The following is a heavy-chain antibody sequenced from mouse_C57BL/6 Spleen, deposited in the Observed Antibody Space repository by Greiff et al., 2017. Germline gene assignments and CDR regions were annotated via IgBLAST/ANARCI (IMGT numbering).Heavy chain of an antibody. J-gene: IGHJ1*03. D-gene: IGHD1-1*01. CDR3: AGFITTVDWYFDV. Sequence: QVQLQQPGAELVKPGASVKISCKASGYAFSSYWMNWVKQRPGKGLEWIGQIYPGDGDTNYNGKFKGKATLTADKSSSTAYMQLSSLTSEDSAVYCCAGFITTVDWYFDVWGTGTTVTVSS. CDR1: GYAFSSYW. V-gene: IGHV1-80*01. CDR2: IYPGDGDT.